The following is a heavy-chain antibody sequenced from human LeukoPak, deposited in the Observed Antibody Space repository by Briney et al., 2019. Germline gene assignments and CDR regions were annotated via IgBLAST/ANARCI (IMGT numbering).Heavy chain of an antibody. CDR2: ISSSGSTI. D-gene: IGHD3-10*01. J-gene: IGHJ4*02. V-gene: IGHV3-48*03. CDR3: TREPYGSGIDY. CDR1: GFTFSSYE. Sequence: PGGSLRLSCAASGFTFSSYEMNWVRQAPGKGLEWVSYISSSGSTIYYADSVKGRFTISRDNAKNSLYLQMSSLRAEDTAVYYCTREPYGSGIDYWGQGTLVTVSS.